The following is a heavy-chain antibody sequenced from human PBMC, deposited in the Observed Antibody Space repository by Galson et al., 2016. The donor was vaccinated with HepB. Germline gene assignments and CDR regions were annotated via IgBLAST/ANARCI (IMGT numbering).Heavy chain of an antibody. J-gene: IGHJ6*02. Sequence: SLRLSCAASGFTVSSNCVSWVRQAPGKGLEWVSLICDGGSAYYTDSVKARFTISRDNSKNTLYLQMNNLRPEDTAVYYCAKDTGHCSGGVCYSPRGMDVCGQGTTVTVPS. CDR2: ICDGGSA. V-gene: IGHV3-66*01. CDR1: GFTVSSNC. D-gene: IGHD2-15*01. CDR3: AKDTGHCSGGVCYSPRGMDV.